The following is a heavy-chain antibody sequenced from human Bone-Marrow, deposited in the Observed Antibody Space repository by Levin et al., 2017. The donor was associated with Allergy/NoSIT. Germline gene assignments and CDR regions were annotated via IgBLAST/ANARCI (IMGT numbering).Heavy chain of an antibody. Sequence: GESLKISCAASGFTFSSYAMSWVRQAPGKGLEWVSAISGSGGSTYYADSVKGRFTISRDNSKNTLYLQMNSLRAEDTAVYYCAKVPTNYCSGGSCSWGQGTLVTVSS. V-gene: IGHV3-23*01. J-gene: IGHJ5*02. D-gene: IGHD2-15*01. CDR2: ISGSGGST. CDR1: GFTFSSYA. CDR3: AKVPTNYCSGGSCS.